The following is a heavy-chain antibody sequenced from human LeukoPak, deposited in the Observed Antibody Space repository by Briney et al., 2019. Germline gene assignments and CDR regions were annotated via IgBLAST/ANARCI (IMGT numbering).Heavy chain of an antibody. Sequence: ASVKVSCKASGYTFTSYYMHWVRQAPGQGLEWMGIINPSGGSTSYAQKFQGRVTMTRDTSISTAYMELSRLRSDDTAVYYCARAPGDFWSGYYMNPKYYFDYWGQGTLVTVSS. J-gene: IGHJ4*02. CDR1: GYTFTSYY. CDR2: INPSGGST. CDR3: ARAPGDFWSGYYMNPKYYFDY. V-gene: IGHV1-46*01. D-gene: IGHD3-3*01.